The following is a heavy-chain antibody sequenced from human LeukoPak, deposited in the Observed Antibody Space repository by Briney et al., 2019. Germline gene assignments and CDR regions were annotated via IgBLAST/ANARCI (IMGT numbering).Heavy chain of an antibody. CDR3: ARDQGGMTLVGNAFDI. CDR1: GFTFSSYS. V-gene: IGHV3-21*01. Sequence: GGSLRLSCAASGFTFSSYSMNWVRQAPGKGLEWVSSISSSSSYIYYADSVKGRFTISRDNAKNSLYLQMNSLRAEDTAVYYCARDQGGMTLVGNAFDIRGQGTMVTVSS. CDR2: ISSSSSYI. J-gene: IGHJ3*02. D-gene: IGHD3-16*01.